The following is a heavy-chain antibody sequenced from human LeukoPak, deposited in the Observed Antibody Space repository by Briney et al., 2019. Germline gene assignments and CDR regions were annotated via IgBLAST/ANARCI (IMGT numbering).Heavy chain of an antibody. CDR1: GGTFSSYA. CDR2: IIPIFGTA. Sequence: SVKVSCKASGGTFSSYAISWVRQAPGQGLEWMGGIIPIFGTANYAQKFQGRVTIAADESTSTAYMELSSLRSEDTAVYYCARARVNYGSVDLDYWGQGTLVTVSS. CDR3: ARARVNYGSVDLDY. D-gene: IGHD3-10*01. J-gene: IGHJ4*02. V-gene: IGHV1-69*13.